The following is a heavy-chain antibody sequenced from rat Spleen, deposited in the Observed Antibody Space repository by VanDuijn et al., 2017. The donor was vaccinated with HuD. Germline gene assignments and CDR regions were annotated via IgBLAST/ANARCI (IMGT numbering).Heavy chain of an antibody. J-gene: IGHJ2*01. Sequence: EVRLVESGGGLVQPGGSLKFSCAASGFNFSDYAMAWVRQAPKKGLEWVATIVFDGSGSYYRDSVKGRFTISRDNSESTLYLQMDSLRSEDTATYYCARHSQKYYGYSHFDYWGQGVMVTVSS. CDR3: ARHSQKYYGYSHFDY. V-gene: IGHV5-17*01. CDR2: IVFDGSGS. D-gene: IGHD1-7*01. CDR1: GFNFSDYA.